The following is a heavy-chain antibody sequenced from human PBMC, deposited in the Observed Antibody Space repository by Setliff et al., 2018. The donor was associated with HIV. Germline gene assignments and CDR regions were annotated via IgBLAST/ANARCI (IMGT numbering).Heavy chain of an antibody. CDR3: AKAQYYSDGFDI. Sequence: SLRLSCAASGFTFSSYAMSWVRQAPGKGLEWVSAISGSGGSTYYADSVKGRFTISRDNSKNTLYLQMNSLRAEDTAVYYCAKAQYYSDGFDIWGQGTMVTVSS. D-gene: IGHD2-21*01. J-gene: IGHJ3*02. V-gene: IGHV3-23*01. CDR1: GFTFSSYA. CDR2: ISGSGGST.